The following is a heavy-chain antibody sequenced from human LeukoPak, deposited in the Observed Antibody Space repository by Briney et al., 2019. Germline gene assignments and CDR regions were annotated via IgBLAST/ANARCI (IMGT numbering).Heavy chain of an antibody. J-gene: IGHJ4*02. D-gene: IGHD2-2*02. Sequence: GGSQRLSCAASGFTFSSYWMTWVRQAPGKGLEWVANIKQDGSETYYVDSVKGRFTISRDNAKNSLYLQISSLRAEDTAVYYCARDQGHCTSASCYTKNDYWGQGTLVTVSS. CDR3: ARDQGHCTSASCYTKNDY. V-gene: IGHV3-7*01. CDR1: GFTFSSYW. CDR2: IKQDGSET.